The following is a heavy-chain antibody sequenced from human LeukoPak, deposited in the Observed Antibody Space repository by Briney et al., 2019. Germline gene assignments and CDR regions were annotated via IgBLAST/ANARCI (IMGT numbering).Heavy chain of an antibody. Sequence: GSLRLSCAASGFTFSSYSMNWVRQAPGKGLEWVSSISSSSSYIYYADSVKGRFTISRDNAKNSLYLQMNSLGAEDTAVYYCARVSRAGQPAVAGTGVLVDYWGQGTLVTVSS. V-gene: IGHV3-21*01. CDR1: GFTFSSYS. CDR2: ISSSSSYI. D-gene: IGHD6-19*01. J-gene: IGHJ4*02. CDR3: ARVSRAGQPAVAGTGVLVDY.